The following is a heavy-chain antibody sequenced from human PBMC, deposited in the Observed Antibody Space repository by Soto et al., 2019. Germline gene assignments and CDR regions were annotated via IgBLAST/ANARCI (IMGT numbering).Heavy chain of an antibody. Sequence: SVKVSWKASGGSFSSYASSWVRQAHGQGLERMGGLIPKFGRANYAQQFQGRVTITADESTSTAYMALSSLRSEDTAVYYCAREFAAYYYDTSGPSDAFDIWGQGTMVTVSS. V-gene: IGHV1-69*01. CDR2: LIPKFGRA. CDR1: GGSFSSYA. D-gene: IGHD3-22*01. CDR3: AREFAAYYYDTSGPSDAFDI. J-gene: IGHJ3*02.